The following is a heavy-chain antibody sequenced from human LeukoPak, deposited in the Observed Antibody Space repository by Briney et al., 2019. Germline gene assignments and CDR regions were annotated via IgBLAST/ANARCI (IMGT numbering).Heavy chain of an antibody. CDR3: AKELGYYYDSRGSTVYYYYYGMDV. CDR2: ISYDGSNK. V-gene: IGHV3-30*18. CDR1: GFTFSSYG. J-gene: IGHJ6*02. Sequence: GGTLRLSCAASGFTFSSYGMHWVRQAPGKGLEWVAVISYDGSNKYYADSVKGRFTISRDNSKNTLYLQMTSLRAEDTAVYYCAKELGYYYDSRGSTVYYYYYGMDVWGQGTTVTVSS. D-gene: IGHD3-22*01.